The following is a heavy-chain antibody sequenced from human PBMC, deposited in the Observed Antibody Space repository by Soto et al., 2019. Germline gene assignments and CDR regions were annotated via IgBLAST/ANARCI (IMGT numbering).Heavy chain of an antibody. Sequence: GGSLRLSCTASGFTFGDYAMSWFRQAPGKGLEWVGFIRSKAYGGTTEYAASVKGRFTISRDDSKSIAYLQMNSLKTEDTAVYYCTREYCSGGSCYGDDAFAIWGKGTLVTV. V-gene: IGHV3-49*03. CDR1: GFTFGDYA. D-gene: IGHD2-15*01. CDR3: TREYCSGGSCYGDDAFAI. CDR2: IRSKAYGGTT. J-gene: IGHJ3*02.